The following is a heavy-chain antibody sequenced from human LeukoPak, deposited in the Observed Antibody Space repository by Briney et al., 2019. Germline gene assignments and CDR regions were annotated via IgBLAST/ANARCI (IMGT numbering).Heavy chain of an antibody. D-gene: IGHD2-15*01. CDR3: ARGPPRELVVGHYYMDV. Sequence: PSETLSLTCTVSGGSISSYYWSWIRQPPGKGLEWIGYIYYSGSTHYNPSLKSRVTISVDTSKNQFSLKLSSVTAADTAVYYCARGPPRELVVGHYYMDVWGKGTTVTVSS. V-gene: IGHV4-59*01. CDR2: IYYSGST. J-gene: IGHJ6*03. CDR1: GGSISSYY.